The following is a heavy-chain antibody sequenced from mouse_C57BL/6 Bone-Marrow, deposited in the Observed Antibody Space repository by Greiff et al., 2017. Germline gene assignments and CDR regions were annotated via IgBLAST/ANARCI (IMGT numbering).Heavy chain of an antibody. Sequence: EVQRVESGAELVKPGASVKLSCTASGFNIKVYYMHWVKQRTEQGLEWIGRIDPEDGETKYAPKFQGKATITADTSSNTAYLQLSSLTSEDTAVYYCARSYYGNSYFDYWGQGTTLTVSS. CDR1: GFNIKVYY. J-gene: IGHJ2*01. CDR3: ARSYYGNSYFDY. V-gene: IGHV14-2*01. D-gene: IGHD2-1*01. CDR2: IDPEDGET.